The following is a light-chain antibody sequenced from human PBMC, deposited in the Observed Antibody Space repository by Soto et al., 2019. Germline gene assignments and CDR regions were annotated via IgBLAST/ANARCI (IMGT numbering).Light chain of an antibody. J-gene: IGLJ1*01. CDR2: QVS. CDR3: CSYTSSSPYV. Sequence: QSALTQPASVSGSPGQSITISCTGTSSDLGGYNFVSWYQHHPGKAPKLMIYQVSNRPSGVSNRFSGSKSGNTASLTISGPQAEDEADYYCCSYTSSSPYVFGTGTKLTVL. V-gene: IGLV2-14*01. CDR1: SSDLGGYNF.